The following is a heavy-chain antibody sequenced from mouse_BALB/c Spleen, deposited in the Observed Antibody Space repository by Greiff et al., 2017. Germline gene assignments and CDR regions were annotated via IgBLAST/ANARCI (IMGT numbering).Heavy chain of an antibody. D-gene: IGHD4-1*01. CDR2: IDPANGNT. J-gene: IGHJ2*01. CDR3: ARSKLGPYYFDY. CDR1: GFNIKDTY. V-gene: IGHV14-3*02. Sequence: VQLKQSGAELVKPGASVKLSCTASGFNIKDTYMHWVKQRPEQGLEWIGRIDPANGNTKYDPKFQGKATITADTSSNTAYLQLSSLTSEDTAVYYCARSKLGPYYFDYWGQGTTLTVAS.